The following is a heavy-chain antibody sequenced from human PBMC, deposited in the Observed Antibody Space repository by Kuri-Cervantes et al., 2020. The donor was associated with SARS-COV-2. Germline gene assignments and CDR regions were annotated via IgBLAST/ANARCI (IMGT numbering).Heavy chain of an antibody. V-gene: IGHV3-48*04. CDR1: GFTFSSYS. CDR3: ARDFVLANRQFHYYGMDV. Sequence: GESLKISCAASGFTFSSYSMNWVRQAPGKGLEWVAYIGQSGAPIYYADFARGRFFISRDNAKNSLYLQMNSLRAEDTAVYYCARDFVLANRQFHYYGMDVWGQGTTVTVSS. CDR2: IGQSGAPI. D-gene: IGHD2-21*01. J-gene: IGHJ6*02.